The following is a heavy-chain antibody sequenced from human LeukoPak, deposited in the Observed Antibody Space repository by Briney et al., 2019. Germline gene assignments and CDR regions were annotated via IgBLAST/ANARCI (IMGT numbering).Heavy chain of an antibody. CDR2: ISYDGSNK. J-gene: IGHJ4*02. CDR3: ARDLGPITAEGSLWDY. Sequence: GGSLRLSCAASGFTFGSYAIHWVRQAPGKGLEWVAVISYDGSNKYYADSVKGRFTISRDNSKNTLYLQMNGLRAEDTAVYYCARDLGPITAEGSLWDYWGQGTLVTVSS. D-gene: IGHD6-13*01. V-gene: IGHV3-30-3*01. CDR1: GFTFGSYA.